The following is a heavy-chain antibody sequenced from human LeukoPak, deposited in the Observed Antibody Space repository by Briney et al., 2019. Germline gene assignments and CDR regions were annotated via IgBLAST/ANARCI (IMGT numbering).Heavy chain of an antibody. J-gene: IGHJ5*02. D-gene: IGHD3-10*01. CDR1: GFTFSSYG. Sequence: PGGSLRLSCAASGFTFSSYGMHWVRQAPGKGLEWVAFIRYDGSNKYYADSVKGRFTISRDNSKNTLYLRMNSLRAEDTAVYYCAKAGSPWFGESNWFDPWGQGTLVTVSS. CDR2: IRYDGSNK. CDR3: AKAGSPWFGESNWFDP. V-gene: IGHV3-30*02.